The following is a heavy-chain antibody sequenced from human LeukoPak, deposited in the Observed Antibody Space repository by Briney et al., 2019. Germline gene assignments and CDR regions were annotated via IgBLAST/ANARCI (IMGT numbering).Heavy chain of an antibody. J-gene: IGHJ3*02. CDR2: INPNSGVT. Sequence: GASVKVSCKASGYTFTGYYMHWVRQAPGQGLEWMGRINPNSGVTNYAQKFQGRVTMTRDTSISTAYRELSRLRSDDTAVYYCARVGYSSLAFDIWGQGTMVTVSS. CDR1: GYTFTGYY. V-gene: IGHV1-2*06. D-gene: IGHD5-18*01. CDR3: ARVGYSSLAFDI.